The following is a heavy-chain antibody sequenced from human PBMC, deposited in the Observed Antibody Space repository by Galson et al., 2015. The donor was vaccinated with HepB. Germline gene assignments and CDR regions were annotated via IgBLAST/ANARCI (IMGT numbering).Heavy chain of an antibody. V-gene: IGHV1-46*01. CDR1: GYTFTSYY. J-gene: IGHJ6*02. D-gene: IGHD3-3*02. CDR2: INPSGGST. CDR3: ARDIRLIVPPPYYYYGMDV. Sequence: SVKVSCKASGYTFTSYYMHWVRQAPGQGLEWMGIINPSGGSTSYAQKFQGRVTMTRDTSTSTVYMELSSLRPEDTAVYYCARDIRLIVPPPYYYYGMDVWGQGTTVTVSS.